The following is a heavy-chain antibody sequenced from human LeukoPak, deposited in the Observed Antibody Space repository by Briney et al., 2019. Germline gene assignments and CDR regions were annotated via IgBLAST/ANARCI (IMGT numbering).Heavy chain of an antibody. CDR3: ARDNKVVVGTHAFDI. V-gene: IGHV3-48*03. CDR1: EFTFSSYE. Sequence: GGSLRLSCAASEFTFSSYEMNWVRQAPGKGLEWVSFISTSDTIIYYADSVKGRFTISRDNAKNSLYLQMNSLRAEDTAVYYCARDNKVVVGTHAFDIWGQGTMVTVSS. CDR2: ISTSDTII. D-gene: IGHD3-22*01. J-gene: IGHJ3*02.